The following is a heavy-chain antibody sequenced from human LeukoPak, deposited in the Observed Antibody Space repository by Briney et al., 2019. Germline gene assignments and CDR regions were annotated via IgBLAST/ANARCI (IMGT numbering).Heavy chain of an antibody. D-gene: IGHD2-15*01. CDR3: ARGYTERGSGPSYFDY. V-gene: IGHV4-34*01. J-gene: IGHJ4*02. Sequence: SETLSLTCAVYGGSFSGYYWSWIRQPPGKGLEWIGEINHSGSTNYNPSLKSRVTISVDTSKNQFSLKLSSVTAADTAVYYCARGYTERGSGPSYFDYWGQGTLVTVSS. CDR1: GGSFSGYY. CDR2: INHSGST.